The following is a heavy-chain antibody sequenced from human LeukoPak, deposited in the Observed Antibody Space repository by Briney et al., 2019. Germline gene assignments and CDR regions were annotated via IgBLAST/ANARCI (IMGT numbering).Heavy chain of an antibody. D-gene: IGHD6-19*01. V-gene: IGHV3-30*02. CDR3: AKDRINSSGWISGYFQH. J-gene: IGHJ1*01. CDR1: GFTFSSYG. Sequence: GGSLRLSCAASGFTFSSYGMHWVRQAPGKGLEWVAFIRYDGSNKYFADSVKGRFTISRDSSKNTLYPQMNSLRAEDTAVYYCAKDRINSSGWISGYFQHWGQGTLVTVSS. CDR2: IRYDGSNK.